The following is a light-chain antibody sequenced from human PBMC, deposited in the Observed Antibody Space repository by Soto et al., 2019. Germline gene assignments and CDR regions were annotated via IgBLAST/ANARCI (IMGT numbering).Light chain of an antibody. J-gene: IGLJ1*01. CDR3: EAWDDSLNGYV. CDR2: SIN. V-gene: IGLV1-44*01. CDR1: SSNIGSNT. Sequence: QSVLTQPPSASGTPGQRVTISCSGSSSNIGSNTVNWYQQLPGTAPKLLIYSINHRPSGVPDRFSGSKSGTSASLAISGLQSEDEADYYCEAWDDSLNGYVFRTGTKVTVL.